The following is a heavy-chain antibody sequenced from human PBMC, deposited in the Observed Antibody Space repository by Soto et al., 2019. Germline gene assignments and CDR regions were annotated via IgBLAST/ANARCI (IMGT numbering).Heavy chain of an antibody. Sequence: GASVKVSCKASGYTFTSYGISWVRQAPGQGLEWMGWISAYNGNTNYAQKLQGRVTMTTDTSTSTAYMELRSLRSDDTAVYYCARDQSRHGGVLTQYYYGMDVWGQGTTVTVSS. V-gene: IGHV1-18*04. D-gene: IGHD3-22*01. J-gene: IGHJ6*02. CDR3: ARDQSRHGGVLTQYYYGMDV. CDR2: ISAYNGNT. CDR1: GYTFTSYG.